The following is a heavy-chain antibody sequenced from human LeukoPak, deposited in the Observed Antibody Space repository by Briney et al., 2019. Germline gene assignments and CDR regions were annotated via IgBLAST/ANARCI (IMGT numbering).Heavy chain of an antibody. CDR2: ILEDGSIQ. CDR3: ARVQGGGFRTADY. Sequence: GGSLRLSCAASGFTFSNYMMHWVRQAPGKGLDWVAVILEDGSIQYYADSVKGRLTISRDNSKNTLFLQMNSLRGEDTAMYYCARVQGGGFRTADYWGQGTLVTVSS. D-gene: IGHD1-14*01. V-gene: IGHV3-30*04. J-gene: IGHJ4*02. CDR1: GFTFSNYM.